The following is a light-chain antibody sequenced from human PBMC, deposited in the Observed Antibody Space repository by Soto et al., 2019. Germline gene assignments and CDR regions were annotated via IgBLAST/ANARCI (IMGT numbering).Light chain of an antibody. V-gene: IGLV4-69*01. CDR3: QTWDTGVRDV. CDR1: SGHSSYA. CDR2: VNSDGSH. Sequence: QLVLTQSPSASASLGASVKLTCTLSSGHSSYAIAWHQQQPEKGPRYLMKVNSDGSHSKGDGIPDRFSGSSSGTERYLTISSLQSEDEAAYYCQTWDTGVRDVFGTGTKLTVL. J-gene: IGLJ1*01.